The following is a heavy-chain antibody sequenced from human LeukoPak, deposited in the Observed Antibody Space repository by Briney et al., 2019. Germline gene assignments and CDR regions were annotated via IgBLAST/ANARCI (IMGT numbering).Heavy chain of an antibody. CDR1: GFTFNSYT. D-gene: IGHD6-19*01. Sequence: VGSLRLSCAASGFTFNSYTMNWVRQAPGKGLEWVSYISSTSSYIHYADSVKGRFTISRDNAKNSLYLQMNSLRAEDTAVYYCARTSSGWAPPQPAWYFDLWGRGTLVPVSS. V-gene: IGHV3-21*01. CDR2: ISSTSSYI. J-gene: IGHJ2*01. CDR3: ARTSSGWAPPQPAWYFDL.